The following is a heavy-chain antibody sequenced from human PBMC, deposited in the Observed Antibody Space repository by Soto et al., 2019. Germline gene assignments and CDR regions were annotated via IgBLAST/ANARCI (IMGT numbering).Heavy chain of an antibody. CDR1: GFTFGDYG. Sequence: GGSLRLSCTASGFTFGDYGMSWFRQAPGKGVERVGFIRSKAYGGTTEYAASVKGRFTISRDDDKSIAYLQMNSLKTEDTDVYYCTRAERWLQLGDAFDIWGQGTIVTVSS. CDR3: TRAERWLQLGDAFDI. V-gene: IGHV3-49*03. CDR2: IRSKAYGGTT. J-gene: IGHJ3*02. D-gene: IGHD5-12*01.